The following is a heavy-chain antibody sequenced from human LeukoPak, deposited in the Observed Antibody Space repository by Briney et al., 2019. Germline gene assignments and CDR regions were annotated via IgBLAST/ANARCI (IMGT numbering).Heavy chain of an antibody. D-gene: IGHD3-22*01. CDR3: AKDRVITMIGTVYFDY. Sequence: GGSLRLSCAASGFTFSSYGMHWVRQAPGKGLEWVAVISYDGSKKYYADSVKGRFTISRDNSKNTLYLQMNSLSSEDTAVYYCAKDRVITMIGTVYFDYWGQGTLVTVSS. CDR1: GFTFSSYG. CDR2: ISYDGSKK. J-gene: IGHJ4*02. V-gene: IGHV3-30*18.